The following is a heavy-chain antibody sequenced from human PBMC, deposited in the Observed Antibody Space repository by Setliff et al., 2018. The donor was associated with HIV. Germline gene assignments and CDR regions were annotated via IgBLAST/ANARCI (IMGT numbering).Heavy chain of an antibody. Sequence: ASVKVSCKVSGYTFTTYSIHWVRQAPGQRPEWMGWMNPKSGNTGYAQKFQGRVTMTRNTSISTAYMELSSLRSEDTAVYYCASRLTLGDAFDIWGQGTMVTVSS. CDR1: GYTFTTYS. V-gene: IGHV1-8*02. CDR2: MNPKSGNT. D-gene: IGHD3-10*01. J-gene: IGHJ3*02. CDR3: ASRLTLGDAFDI.